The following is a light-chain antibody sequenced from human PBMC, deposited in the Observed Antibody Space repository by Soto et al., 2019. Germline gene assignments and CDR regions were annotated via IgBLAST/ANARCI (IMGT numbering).Light chain of an antibody. V-gene: IGKV1-5*03. CDR1: QSISSW. CDR3: QQYSTFFLT. J-gene: IGKJ4*01. CDR2: KAS. Sequence: DIQMTQSPSTLSASVGDEVTITCRASQSISSWLAWYQQKPGKAPKLLIYKASSLQSGVPSRFSASGSGTEFTLTISSLQPDDFAPYYCQQYSTFFLTFGGGTKVEIK.